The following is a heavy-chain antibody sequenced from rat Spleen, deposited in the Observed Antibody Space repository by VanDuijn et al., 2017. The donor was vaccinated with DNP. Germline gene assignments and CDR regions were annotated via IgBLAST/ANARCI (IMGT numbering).Heavy chain of an antibody. CDR1: GFSLTSYG. Sequence: QVQLKESGPSLVQPSQTLSLTCTVSGFSLTSYGVSWVHQPPGKGLEWIAAISSGGNTYYNSALKSRLSISRDTSKSQVFLIMNSLQTEDTAIYFCTRASAWHFDFWGPGTMVTVSS. CDR3: TRASAWHFDF. D-gene: IGHD1-11*01. V-gene: IGHV2S8*01. J-gene: IGHJ1*01. CDR2: ISSGGNT.